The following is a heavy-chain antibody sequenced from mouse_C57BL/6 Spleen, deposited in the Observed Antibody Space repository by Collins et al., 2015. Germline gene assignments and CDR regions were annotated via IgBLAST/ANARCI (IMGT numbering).Heavy chain of an antibody. V-gene: IGHV1-53*01. CDR2: IDPSNGGT. J-gene: IGHJ3*01. CDR3: ARQSSSFGGFAY. CDR1: GYTFTSYW. Sequence: QVQLQQPGTELVKPGASVKLSCKASGYTFTSYWMHWVKQRPGQGLEWIGNIDPSNGGTNYNEKFKSKATLTVDKSSSTAYMQLSSLTSEDSAVYYCARQSSSFGGFAYWGQGTLVTVSA.